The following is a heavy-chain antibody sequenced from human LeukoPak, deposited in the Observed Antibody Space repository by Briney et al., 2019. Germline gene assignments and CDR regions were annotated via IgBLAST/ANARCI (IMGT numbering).Heavy chain of an antibody. CDR2: ISSSGSTI. V-gene: IGHV3-11*01. J-gene: IGHJ4*02. CDR1: GFTFSDYY. CDR3: ANFGGDSSGYYYPLDY. Sequence: GGSLRLSCVDSGFTFSDYYISWILQAPGNGLEWISYISSSGSTIYYADSVKGRFTISRDNSKNTLYLQMNSLRAEDTAVYYCANFGGDSSGYYYPLDYWGQGTLVTVSS. D-gene: IGHD3-22*01.